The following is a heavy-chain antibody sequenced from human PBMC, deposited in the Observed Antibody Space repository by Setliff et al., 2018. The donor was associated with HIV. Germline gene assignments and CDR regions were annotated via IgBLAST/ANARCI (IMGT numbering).Heavy chain of an antibody. CDR1: GFSFNNFG. J-gene: IGHJ4*02. CDR2: ISFDGNHI. D-gene: IGHD1-26*01. Sequence: GGSLRLSCVASGFSFNNFGMHWVRQTPGKGLEWVALISFDGNHIYYADSVKGRFTVSRDNSRDTLYLQMNSLRAEDTAVYYCATGRLRATSPFDNWGQGTLVTVSS. V-gene: IGHV3-30*03. CDR3: ATGRLRATSPFDN.